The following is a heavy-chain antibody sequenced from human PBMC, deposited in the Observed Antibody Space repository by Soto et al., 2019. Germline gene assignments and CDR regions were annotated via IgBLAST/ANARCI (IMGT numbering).Heavy chain of an antibody. J-gene: IGHJ5*01. D-gene: IGHD3-3*01. V-gene: IGHV2-5*02. Sequence: QITFKESGPTLVNPTQTLTLTCTFSGFSLSTSGAAVGWIRQPPGKALEWLALVYWDDDKRYSPSIKNRVTINNDTFKNKIVLTLNNVEPVDTAIYYCAHRQLVKFFGLVTQTDGWFDSWGQGTLVTVPS. CDR2: VYWDDDK. CDR3: AHRQLVKFFGLVTQTDGWFDS. CDR1: GFSLSTSGAA.